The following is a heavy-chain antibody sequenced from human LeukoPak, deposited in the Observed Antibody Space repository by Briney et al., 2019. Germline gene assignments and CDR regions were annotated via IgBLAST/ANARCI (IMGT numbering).Heavy chain of an antibody. CDR2: IYYSGST. D-gene: IGHD6-6*01. J-gene: IGHJ5*02. V-gene: IGHV4-59*01. CDR1: GGSISSYY. CDR3: ARGVSIAARLRFDP. Sequence: SETLSLTCTVSGGSISSYYWSWIRQPPGKGLEWIGYIYYSGSTNYNPSLKSRVTISVDTSKNQFSLKLSSVTAADTAVYYCARGVSIAARLRFDPWGQGTLVTVS.